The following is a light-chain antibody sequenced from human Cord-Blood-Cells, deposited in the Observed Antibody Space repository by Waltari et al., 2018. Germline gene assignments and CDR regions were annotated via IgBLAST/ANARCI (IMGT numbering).Light chain of an antibody. CDR1: QGISSY. Sequence: DIEMTQSQSSLYASVGESVTITCRASQGISSYLNWYQQKPGKDPKLLIYAASSLQSGVPSRFSGSGSGTDFTLTISSLQPEDFATYYCQQSYSTPLTFGGGTKVEIK. J-gene: IGKJ4*01. V-gene: IGKV1-39*01. CDR3: QQSYSTPLT. CDR2: AAS.